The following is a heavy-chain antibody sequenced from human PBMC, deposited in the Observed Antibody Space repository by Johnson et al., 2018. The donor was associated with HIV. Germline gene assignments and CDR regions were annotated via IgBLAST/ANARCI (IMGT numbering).Heavy chain of an antibody. CDR3: ASGPTYYYGSSGYQVDAFDI. V-gene: IGHV3-33*01. CDR1: GFTFSGYG. J-gene: IGHJ3*02. D-gene: IGHD3-22*01. CDR2: IWYDGSNK. Sequence: VQLVESGGGVVQPGWSLRLSCAVSGFTFSGYGMHWVRQTPGKGLEWVAVIWYDGSNKYYADSVKGRFTISRDNSRNTLYLQMNSLRAEDTAVYYWASGPTYYYGSSGYQVDAFDIWGQGTMVTVSS.